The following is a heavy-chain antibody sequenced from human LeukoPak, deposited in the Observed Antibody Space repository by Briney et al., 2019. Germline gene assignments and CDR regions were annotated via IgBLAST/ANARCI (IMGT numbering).Heavy chain of an antibody. V-gene: IGHV3-7*03. Sequence: GSLGLSCAVSGFTFSSYWMSWVRQAPGKGLEWVANIKEDGSEKYYVDAVKGRFTISRDNAKNSLFLQMNSLRAEDTALYYCAKDISGDWLLGPHYGMDVWGQGTTVTVSS. CDR3: AKDISGDWLLGPHYGMDV. CDR1: GFTFSSYW. J-gene: IGHJ6*02. CDR2: IKEDGSEK. D-gene: IGHD3-9*01.